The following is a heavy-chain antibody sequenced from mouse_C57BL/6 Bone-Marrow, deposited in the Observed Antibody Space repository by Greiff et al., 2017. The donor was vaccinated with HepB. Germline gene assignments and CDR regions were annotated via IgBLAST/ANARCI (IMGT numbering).Heavy chain of an antibody. D-gene: IGHD1-1*01. CDR2: IDPENGDT. Sequence: EVKLMESGAELVRPGASVKLSCTASGFNIKDDYMHWVKQRPEQGLEWIGWIDPENGDTEYASKFQGKATITADTSSNTAYLQLSSLTSEDTAVYYCTTLITTVGGGGQGTLVTVSA. CDR3: TTLITTVGG. J-gene: IGHJ3*01. V-gene: IGHV14-4*01. CDR1: GFNIKDDY.